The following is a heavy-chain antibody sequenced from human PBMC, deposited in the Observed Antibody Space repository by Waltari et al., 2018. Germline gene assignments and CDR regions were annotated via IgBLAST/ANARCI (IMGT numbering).Heavy chain of an antibody. J-gene: IGHJ6*03. CDR3: AREAPNYYYYMDV. Sequence: EVQLVESGGGLVKPVGSLRLSCAASGFTFSSYSMNWVRQAPGRGLQWVASIGGNDGSIYYADSIKGRFTVSRDNARSSLFLQMNSLRADDTALYFCAREAPNYYYYMDVWGKGTTVTVSS. V-gene: IGHV3-21*01. CDR1: GFTFSSYS. CDR2: IGGNDGSI.